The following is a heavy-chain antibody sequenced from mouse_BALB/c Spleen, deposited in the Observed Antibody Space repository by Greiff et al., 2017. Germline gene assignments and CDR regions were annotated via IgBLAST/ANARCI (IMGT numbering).Heavy chain of an antibody. V-gene: IGHV5-6-3*01. Sequence: EVQGVESGGGLVQPGGSLKLSCAASGFTFSSYGMSWVRQTPDKRLELVATINSNGGSTYYPDSVKGRFTISRDNAKNTLYLQMSSLKSEDTAMYYCARSYDGYYVYAMDYWGQGTSVTVSS. D-gene: IGHD2-3*01. CDR2: INSNGGST. J-gene: IGHJ4*01. CDR1: GFTFSSYG. CDR3: ARSYDGYYVYAMDY.